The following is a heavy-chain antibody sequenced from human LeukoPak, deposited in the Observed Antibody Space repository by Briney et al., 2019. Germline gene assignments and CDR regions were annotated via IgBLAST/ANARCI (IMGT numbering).Heavy chain of an antibody. V-gene: IGHV3-23*01. J-gene: IGHJ6*03. CDR1: GFTFTNYA. CDR2: ISASGGST. CDR3: AKNYGSGSSVKYYYYMDV. Sequence: GGSLRLSCAASGFTFTNYAMSWVRQSPKKGLEWVSVISASGGSTNYADSVKGRFTISRDNSKNTLYLQMNSLRAEDSAVYYCAKNYGSGSSVKYYYYMDVWGKGTTVTISS. D-gene: IGHD3-10*01.